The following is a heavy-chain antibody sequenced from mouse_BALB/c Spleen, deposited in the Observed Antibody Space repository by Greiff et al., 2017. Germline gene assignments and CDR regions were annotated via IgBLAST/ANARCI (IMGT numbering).Heavy chain of an antibody. Sequence: EVQRVESGGGLVKPGGSLKLSCAASGFTFSSYAMSWVRQTPEKRLEWVASISSGGSTYYPDSVKGRFTISREKARNILYLEMSSLRSEDTAMYYCARDDGNYFDYWGQGTTLTVSS. V-gene: IGHV5-6-5*01. CDR2: ISSGGST. CDR1: GFTFSSYA. D-gene: IGHD2-3*01. J-gene: IGHJ2*01. CDR3: ARDDGNYFDY.